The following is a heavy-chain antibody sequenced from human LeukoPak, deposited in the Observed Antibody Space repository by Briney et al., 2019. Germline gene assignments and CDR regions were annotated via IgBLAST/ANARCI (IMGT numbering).Heavy chain of an antibody. CDR3: ARDQDAYSSGWYGVFDY. CDR2: INRDGSER. J-gene: IGHJ4*02. V-gene: IGHV3-7*05. Sequence: GGSLRLSCAASGFSFSNAWMSWVRQAPGKGLEWVANINRDGSERNYVDSVKGRFTISRDNAKNSLYLQMNSLRAEDTAVYYCARDQDAYSSGWYGVFDYWGRGTLVTVSS. D-gene: IGHD6-19*01. CDR1: GFSFSNAW.